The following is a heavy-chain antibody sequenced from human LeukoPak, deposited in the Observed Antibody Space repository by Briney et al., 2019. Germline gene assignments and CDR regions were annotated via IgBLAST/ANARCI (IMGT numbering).Heavy chain of an antibody. J-gene: IGHJ4*02. V-gene: IGHV3-53*01. Sequence: GGSLRLSCAASGFTVSSNYMSWVRQAPRPGLGWVSVIYSGGSTYYADSAKGRFTISRDNSKNTLYLQMNSLRAEDTVVYYCARGIRYFAWLPHSWGQGTLVTVSS. CDR3: ARGIRYFAWLPHS. D-gene: IGHD3-9*01. CDR1: GFTVSSNY. CDR2: IYSGGST.